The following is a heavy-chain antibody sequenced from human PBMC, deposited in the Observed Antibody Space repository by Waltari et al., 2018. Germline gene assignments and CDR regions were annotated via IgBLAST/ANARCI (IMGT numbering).Heavy chain of an antibody. CDR2: INHSGNT. Sequence: QVQLQQWGAGLLKPSETLSLTCGFYGGSFSGNYWSWIRQSPGKGLEWIGEINHSGNTKYNPSLKSRVTMSVDTFKNYFYLNLTSVTAADTAVYYCANRDLNKSYYYMDVWGKGTTVIVSS. J-gene: IGHJ6*03. V-gene: IGHV4-34*01. CDR1: GGSFSGNY. CDR3: ANRDLNKSYYYMDV.